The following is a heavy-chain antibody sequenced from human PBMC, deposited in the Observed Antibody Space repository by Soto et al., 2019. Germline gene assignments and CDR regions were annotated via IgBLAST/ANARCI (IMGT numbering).Heavy chain of an antibody. V-gene: IGHV1-8*01. D-gene: IGHD6-19*01. CDR3: ARDSSHYFDY. Sequence: SVKVSCKASGYTFTNYDITWVRQAAGQGLEWVGWVSPNSGYTAYAQKFVGRVTMTRNTPLRTAYMELRNLRSDDTAVYFCARDSSHYFDYWGQGTLVTVSS. CDR1: GYTFTNYD. CDR2: VSPNSGYT. J-gene: IGHJ4*02.